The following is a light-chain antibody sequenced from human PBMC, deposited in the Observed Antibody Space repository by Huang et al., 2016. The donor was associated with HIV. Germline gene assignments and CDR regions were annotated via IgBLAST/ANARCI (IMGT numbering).Light chain of an antibody. CDR2: GAS. V-gene: IGKV3-15*01. CDR1: QSVGST. CDR3: QQYYKLYT. J-gene: IGKJ2*01. Sequence: IVMTKSPGTLSVSPGESATLSCRASQSVGSTLAWYQQKPGQSPRLLIYGASTRATGIPARFSVSGSGTEFTLTISSLQSEDFAVYYCQQYYKLYTFGQGTKLEIK.